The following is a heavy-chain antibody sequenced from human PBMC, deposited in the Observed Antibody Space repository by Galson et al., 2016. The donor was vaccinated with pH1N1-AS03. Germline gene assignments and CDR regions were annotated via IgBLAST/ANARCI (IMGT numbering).Heavy chain of an antibody. J-gene: IGHJ6*02. CDR1: GFTFSSYE. CDR2: ISSSGSTI. Sequence: SLRLSCAASGFTFSSYEMNWVLQASGKGLEWVSYISSSGSTIYYADSVKGRFTISRDNAKNSLYLQMNSLRAEDTAVYYCARDDSGYDLFYYYGMDVWGQGTTVTVSS. D-gene: IGHD5-12*01. CDR3: ARDDSGYDLFYYYGMDV. V-gene: IGHV3-48*03.